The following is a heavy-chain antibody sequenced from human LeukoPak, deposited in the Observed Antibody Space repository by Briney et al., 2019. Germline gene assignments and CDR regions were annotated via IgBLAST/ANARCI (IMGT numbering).Heavy chain of an antibody. CDR2: IDPSDSYT. D-gene: IGHD6-19*01. Sequence: GESLRISCKGSGYSFTSYWTSWVRQMPGKGLEWMGRIDPSDSYTNYSPSFQGHVTISADKSISTAYLQWSSLKASDTAMYYCARPDIAVAGWGAFDIWGQGTMVTVSS. CDR3: ARPDIAVAGWGAFDI. V-gene: IGHV5-10-1*01. CDR1: GYSFTSYW. J-gene: IGHJ3*02.